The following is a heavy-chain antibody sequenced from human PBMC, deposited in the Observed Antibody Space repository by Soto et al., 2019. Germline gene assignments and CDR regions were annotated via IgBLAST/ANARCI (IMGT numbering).Heavy chain of an antibody. CDR1: GGTFSSYS. CDR3: ARVVCTQNDYGGNSEVCAFDI. Sequence: SVNVSFKSSGGTFSSYSISWVRQAPGQGLECMGGIIPIFGTANYAQKFQGRVTITADESTSTAYMELSSLRSEDTAVYYCARVVCTQNDYGGNSEVCAFDIWGQGTMVTVSS. CDR2: IIPIFGTA. D-gene: IGHD4-17*01. V-gene: IGHV1-69*13. J-gene: IGHJ3*02.